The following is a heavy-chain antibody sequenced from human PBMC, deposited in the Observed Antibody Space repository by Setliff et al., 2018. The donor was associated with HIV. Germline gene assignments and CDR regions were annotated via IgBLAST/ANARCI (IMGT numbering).Heavy chain of an antibody. Sequence: GGSLRLSCLGSGFTFGEYGMSWFRQAPGKGLEWVGFIRSRPFGGTTEYAASVKGRFTISRDDSKSIAYLQMNSLKTADAAVYYCTRGMRPMVKRVPFDYWGQGTLVTAPQ. J-gene: IGHJ4*02. D-gene: IGHD2-15*01. CDR3: TRGMRPMVKRVPFDY. CDR1: GFTFGEYG. V-gene: IGHV3-49*03. CDR2: IRSRPFGGTT.